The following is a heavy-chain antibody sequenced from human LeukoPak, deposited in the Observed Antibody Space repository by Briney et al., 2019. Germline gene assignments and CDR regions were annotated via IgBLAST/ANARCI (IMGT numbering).Heavy chain of an antibody. V-gene: IGHV3-23*01. CDR2: ISGSGGST. Sequence: PGGSLRLSSAASGFTCSSYAMSWVRQAPGKGLEWVSAISGSGGSTYYADSVKGRFTISRDNSKNTLYLQMNSLRAEDTAVYYCAKVAIRFLEWLPPAYFDYWGQGTLVTVSS. D-gene: IGHD3-3*01. CDR1: GFTCSSYA. CDR3: AKVAIRFLEWLPPAYFDY. J-gene: IGHJ4*02.